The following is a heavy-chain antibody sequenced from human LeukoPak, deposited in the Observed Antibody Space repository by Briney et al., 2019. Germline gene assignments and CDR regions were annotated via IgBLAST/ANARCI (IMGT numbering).Heavy chain of an antibody. V-gene: IGHV3-11*01. CDR1: GFTFSDSY. CDR3: SRDPRHNDY. CDR2: ISGSASDV. J-gene: IGHJ4*02. Sequence: GGSLRLSCAASGFTFSDSYMTWIRQAPGKGLELLSYISGSASDVNYIDSVRGRFTISRDNAKNSLYLHMSSLTVEDTAVYYCSRDPRHNDYWGQGTLVTVSS.